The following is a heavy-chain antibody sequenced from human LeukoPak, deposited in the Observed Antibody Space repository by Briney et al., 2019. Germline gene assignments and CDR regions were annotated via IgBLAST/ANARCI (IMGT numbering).Heavy chain of an antibody. D-gene: IGHD6-13*01. V-gene: IGHV3-30*04. CDR1: GFTFSSYA. CDR2: ISYDGSNK. Sequence: GGSLRLSCAASGFTFSSYAMHWVRQAPGKGLEWVAVISYDGSNKYYADSVKGRFTISRDNSKNTLYLQMNSLRAEDTAVYYCAKDALIAAAGDWYFDLWGRGTLVTVSS. CDR3: AKDALIAAAGDWYFDL. J-gene: IGHJ2*01.